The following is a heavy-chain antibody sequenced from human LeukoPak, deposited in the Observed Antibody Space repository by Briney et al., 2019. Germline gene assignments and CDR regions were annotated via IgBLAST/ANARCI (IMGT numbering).Heavy chain of an antibody. Sequence: PGGSLRLSCAASGFTFSSYSMNWVRQAPGKGLEWVSSISSRSSYIYYADSVKGRFTISRDNAKNSLYLQMNSLRAEDTAVYYCARVQDSSGYLDYWGQGTLVTVSS. D-gene: IGHD3-22*01. CDR2: ISSRSSYI. V-gene: IGHV3-21*01. CDR3: ARVQDSSGYLDY. J-gene: IGHJ4*02. CDR1: GFTFSSYS.